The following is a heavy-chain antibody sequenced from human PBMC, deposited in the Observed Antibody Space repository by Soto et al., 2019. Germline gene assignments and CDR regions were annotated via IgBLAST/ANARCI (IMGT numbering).Heavy chain of an antibody. D-gene: IGHD1-1*01. CDR1: GYTFTSYA. J-gene: IGHJ3*02. V-gene: IGHV1-3*01. CDR2: INAGNGNT. CDR3: ARVQASRQGAFDI. Sequence: ASVKVSCKASGYTFTSYAMHWVRQAPGQRLEWMGWINAGNGNTKYSQKFQGRVTITSDTSASTAYMELSSLRSEDTAVYYCARVQASRQGAFDIWGQGTMVTVSS.